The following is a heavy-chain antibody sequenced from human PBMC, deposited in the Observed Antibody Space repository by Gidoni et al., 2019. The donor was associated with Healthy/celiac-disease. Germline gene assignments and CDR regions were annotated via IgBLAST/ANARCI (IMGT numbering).Heavy chain of an antibody. CDR3: ARDRDGGNSDYYYYYMDV. Sequence: QVQLQESGPGLVKPSQTLSLTCTVPGGSISSGGYYWSWIRQHPGKGLEWIGYIYSSGSTYYNPSLKSRVTISVDTSKNQFSLKLSSVTAADTAVYYCARDRDGGNSDYYYYYMDVWGKGTTVTVSS. D-gene: IGHD2-21*02. J-gene: IGHJ6*03. V-gene: IGHV4-31*03. CDR2: IYSSGST. CDR1: GGSISSGGYY.